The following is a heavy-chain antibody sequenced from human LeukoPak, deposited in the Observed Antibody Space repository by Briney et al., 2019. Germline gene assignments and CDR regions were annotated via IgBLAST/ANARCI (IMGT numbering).Heavy chain of an antibody. CDR2: INPSGGST. J-gene: IGHJ4*02. CDR1: GYTFTSYY. V-gene: IGHV1-46*01. D-gene: IGHD3-22*01. Sequence: ASVKVSCKASGYTFTSYYMHWVRQAPGQGLEWMAIINPSGGSTSYAQKFQGRVTMTRDTSTSTVYMELSSLKSEDTAVYYCARDSRPSYDSSGYSYPGDYWGQGTLVTVSS. CDR3: ARDSRPSYDSSGYSYPGDY.